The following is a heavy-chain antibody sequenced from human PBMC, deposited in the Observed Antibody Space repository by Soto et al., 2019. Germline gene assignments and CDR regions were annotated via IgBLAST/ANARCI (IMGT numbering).Heavy chain of an antibody. CDR3: AREKIVGANPFDY. CDR1: EYTFTAYY. J-gene: IGHJ4*02. D-gene: IGHD1-26*01. Sequence: ASVKVSCKVSEYTFTAYYTHWVRQAPGQGLEWMGWLSPNSGGTDFAQKFQGRVSMTRDTSITTAYMQLHSLTSNDTAIYYCAREKIVGANPFDYWGLGTLVTVSS. CDR2: LSPNSGGT. V-gene: IGHV1-2*02.